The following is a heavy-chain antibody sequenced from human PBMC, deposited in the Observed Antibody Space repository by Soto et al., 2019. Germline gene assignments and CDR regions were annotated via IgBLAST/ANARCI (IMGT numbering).Heavy chain of an antibody. J-gene: IGHJ4*02. D-gene: IGHD4-17*01. CDR2: IYYNRST. Sequence: PSETLSLTCTISGASMTSSSYFWGFVRQPPGLGLEWIGTIYYNRSTYYSTSLKSRVAISVDTSKNLFSLSLRSVTAADTAMYYCAMTTVTHPDYLDFWGQGALVTVSS. CDR3: AMTTVTHPDYLDF. V-gene: IGHV4-39*01. CDR1: GASMTSSSYF.